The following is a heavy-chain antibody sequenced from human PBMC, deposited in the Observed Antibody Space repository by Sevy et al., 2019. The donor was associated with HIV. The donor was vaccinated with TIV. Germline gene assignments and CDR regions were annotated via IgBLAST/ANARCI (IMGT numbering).Heavy chain of an antibody. CDR3: ATAKTVAGIGTPFDY. V-gene: IGHV1-24*01. CDR1: GYTLTELS. D-gene: IGHD6-19*01. CDR2: FDPEDGET. J-gene: IGHJ4*02. Sequence: ASVKVSCKVSGYTLTELSMHWVRQAPGKGLEWMGGFDPEDGETIYAQKFQGRVTMTEDTSTDTAYMELSRLRSEDTAVYYCATAKTVAGIGTPFDYWGQGTLVTVSS.